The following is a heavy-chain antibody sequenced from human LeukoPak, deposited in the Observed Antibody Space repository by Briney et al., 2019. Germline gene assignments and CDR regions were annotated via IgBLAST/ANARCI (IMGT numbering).Heavy chain of an antibody. J-gene: IGHJ4*02. CDR3: AKDFPTPNYDILTGYYNVRVY. CDR2: ISGSGGST. Sequence: GGSLRLSCAASGFTFSSYAMSWVRQAPGKGPEWVSAISGSGGSTYYADSVKGRFTISRDNSKNTLYLQMNSLRAEDTAVYYCAKDFPTPNYDILTGYYNVRVYWGQGTLVTVSS. D-gene: IGHD3-9*01. V-gene: IGHV3-23*01. CDR1: GFTFSSYA.